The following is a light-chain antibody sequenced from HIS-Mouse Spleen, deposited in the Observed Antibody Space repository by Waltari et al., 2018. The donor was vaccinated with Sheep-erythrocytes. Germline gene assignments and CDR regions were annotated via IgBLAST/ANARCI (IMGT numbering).Light chain of an antibody. V-gene: IGLV2-14*03. CDR3: SSYTSSSTWV. CDR2: DVS. CDR1: SSDVGGYNY. Sequence: QSALTQPASVSGSPGQSITISCTGTSSDVGGYNYVSWYQQHPGKAPKLMIYDVSNRPSGVSNRFSGSQCGNTASLTISGLQAEDEADYYCSSYTSSSTWVFGGGTKLTVL. J-gene: IGLJ3*02.